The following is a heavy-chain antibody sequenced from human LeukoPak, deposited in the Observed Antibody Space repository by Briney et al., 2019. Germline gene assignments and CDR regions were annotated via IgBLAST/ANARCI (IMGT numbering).Heavy chain of an antibody. Sequence: SETLSLTCTVSGCSVSSGSYYWSWIRQPPGKGLEWIGYIYYSGSTNYNPALKSRVTISVDTSKNQFSLKLSSVTAADTAVYYCARSITMVRGVRRVWFDPWGQGTLVTVSS. CDR3: ARSITMVRGVRRVWFDP. CDR2: IYYSGST. V-gene: IGHV4-61*01. CDR1: GCSVSSGSYY. D-gene: IGHD3-10*01. J-gene: IGHJ5*02.